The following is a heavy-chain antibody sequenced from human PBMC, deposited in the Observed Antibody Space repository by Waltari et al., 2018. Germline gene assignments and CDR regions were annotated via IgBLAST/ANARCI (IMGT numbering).Heavy chain of an antibody. CDR2: ISFDGSDE. Sequence: QVQLVESGGGVVQPGTSLRLSCEASGFTFSIYAMNWVRQAPGKGLEWVAVISFDGSDEYYADSVKGRFTVSRDKSKAAVYLLMNSLRTEDTAVYYCARALYSTSWYQPFSVWGQGTLVTVSS. CDR3: ARALYSTSWYQPFSV. V-gene: IGHV3-30*01. CDR1: GFTFSIYA. D-gene: IGHD6-13*01. J-gene: IGHJ3*01.